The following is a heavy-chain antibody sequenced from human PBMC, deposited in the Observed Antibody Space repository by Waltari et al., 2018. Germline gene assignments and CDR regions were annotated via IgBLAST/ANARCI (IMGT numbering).Heavy chain of an antibody. D-gene: IGHD2-2*01. J-gene: IGHJ5*01. CDR1: GDSISRYY. Sequence: QVQLQESGPGLVKPWETLSLTCSVFGDSISRYYWTWMRQPPGKELEWIGYVHYSGATKYNPSLGSRVSMSMDTSRNQFSLRMTFLTAADAAMYYCTRDPAPSGFRWFDSWGQGSLVIVSS. V-gene: IGHV4-59*01. CDR3: TRDPAPSGFRWFDS. CDR2: VHYSGAT.